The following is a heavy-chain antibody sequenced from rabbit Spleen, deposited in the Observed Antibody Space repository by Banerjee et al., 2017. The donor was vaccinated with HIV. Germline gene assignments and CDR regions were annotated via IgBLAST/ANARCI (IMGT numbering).Heavy chain of an antibody. D-gene: IGHD4-2*01. J-gene: IGHJ4*01. CDR2: IYTGSSGTT. CDR3: ARDYDGGGYRFNL. CDR1: GFSLSKNYV. Sequence: QQQLEESGGGLVKPGGTLTLTCKASGFSLSKNYVMYWVRQAPGKGLEWIGYIYTGSSGTTYYASWAKGRFTISKTSSTTVTLQMTSLTVADTATYFCARDYDGGGYRFNLWGPGTLVTVS. V-gene: IGHV1S45*01.